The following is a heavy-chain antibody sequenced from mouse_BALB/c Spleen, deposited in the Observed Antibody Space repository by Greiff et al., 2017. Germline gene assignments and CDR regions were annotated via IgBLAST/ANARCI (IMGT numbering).Heavy chain of an antibody. CDR2: IYPGNSDT. J-gene: IGHJ3*01. D-gene: IGHD1-1*01. Sequence: EVQLQESGTVLARPGASVKMSCKASGYSFTSYWMHWVKQRPGQGLEWIGAIYPGNSDTSYNQKFKGKAKLTAVTSASTAYMELSSLTNEDSAVYYGTEDCNGSSWGLAYWGQGTLVTVAA. CDR1: GYSFTSYW. V-gene: IGHV1-5*01. CDR3: TEDCNGSSWGLAY.